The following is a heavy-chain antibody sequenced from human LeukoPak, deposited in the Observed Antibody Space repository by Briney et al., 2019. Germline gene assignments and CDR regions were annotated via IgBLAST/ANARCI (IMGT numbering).Heavy chain of an antibody. Sequence: GGSLRLSCAASGFTFSSYSMNWVRQAPGKGLEWVSYISVRGSTIYYADSVKGRFTISRDNSKNTLYLQMNSLRAEDTAVYYCARANRLSFPYYYGMDVWGQGTTVTVSS. D-gene: IGHD2/OR15-2a*01. CDR1: GFTFSSYS. CDR2: ISVRGSTI. V-gene: IGHV3-48*01. J-gene: IGHJ6*02. CDR3: ARANRLSFPYYYGMDV.